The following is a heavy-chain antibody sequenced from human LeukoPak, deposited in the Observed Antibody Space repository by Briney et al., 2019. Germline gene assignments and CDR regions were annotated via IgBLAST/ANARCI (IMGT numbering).Heavy chain of an antibody. CDR3: ARGGSRQYNF. D-gene: IGHD5-18*01. CDR2: IRHDGSEK. V-gene: IGHV3-7*01. Sequence: GGSLGLSCAASGFTFSSYWMSWVRQAPGKGLEWVANIRHDGSEKYYVDSVKGRFTISRDNAKDSLYLQMNSLRVEDTAVYYCARGGSRQYNFWGQGTLVTVSS. J-gene: IGHJ4*02. CDR1: GFTFSSYW.